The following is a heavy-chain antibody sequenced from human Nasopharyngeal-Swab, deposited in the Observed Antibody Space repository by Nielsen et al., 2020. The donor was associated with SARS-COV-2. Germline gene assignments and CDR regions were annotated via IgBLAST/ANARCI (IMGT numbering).Heavy chain of an antibody. CDR3: ARGPRLLRFLEWLFSLDAFAI. D-gene: IGHD3-3*01. Sequence: GGSLRLSCAASGFTFSSYGMHWVRQAPGKGLEWVAVIWYDGSNKYYADSVKGRFTISRDNSKNTLYLQMNSLRAEDTAVYYCARGPRLLRFLEWLFSLDAFAIWGQGTMVTVSS. V-gene: IGHV3-33*01. J-gene: IGHJ3*02. CDR2: IWYDGSNK. CDR1: GFTFSSYG.